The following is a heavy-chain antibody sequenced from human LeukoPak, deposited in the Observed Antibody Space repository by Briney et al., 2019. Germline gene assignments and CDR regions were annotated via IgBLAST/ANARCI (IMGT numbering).Heavy chain of an antibody. J-gene: IGHJ3*02. CDR1: GFTFSSYE. CDR2: ISSSGSTI. V-gene: IGHV3-48*03. CDR3: AREAGDHDAFDI. Sequence: GGSLRLSCAASGFTFSSYEMNWVRQAPGKGLEWVSYISSSGSTIYYADSVKGRFTISRDNAKNSLYLQMNSLRAEDTAVYYCAREAGDHDAFDIWGQGTMVTVSS. D-gene: IGHD3-10*01.